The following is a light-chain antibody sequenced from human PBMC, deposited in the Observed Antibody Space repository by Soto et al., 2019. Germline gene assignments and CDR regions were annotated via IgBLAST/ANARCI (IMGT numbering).Light chain of an antibody. Sequence: DIQMTQSPSTLSASVGDRVTITCRARQSISSWLAWYQQKPGKAPKLLIYDASSLESGVPSRFSGSGSGTEFTLTISSLQPDDFATDYCQQYNSYPLTFGQGTKVELK. J-gene: IGKJ1*01. CDR1: QSISSW. CDR3: QQYNSYPLT. V-gene: IGKV1-5*01. CDR2: DAS.